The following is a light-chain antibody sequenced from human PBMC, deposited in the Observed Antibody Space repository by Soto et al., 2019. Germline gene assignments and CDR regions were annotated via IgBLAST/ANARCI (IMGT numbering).Light chain of an antibody. Sequence: DIQMTQSPSSLSPSVGDRVTITCRASRSISNYLNWYQQKPGKAPKLLIYAASSLQSGVPSRFSGSGSETHFTLNISSLQPDDFAPYYCQQSYSTPHTFGQGTKLEIK. CDR3: QQSYSTPHT. CDR2: AAS. J-gene: IGKJ2*01. V-gene: IGKV1-39*01. CDR1: RSISNY.